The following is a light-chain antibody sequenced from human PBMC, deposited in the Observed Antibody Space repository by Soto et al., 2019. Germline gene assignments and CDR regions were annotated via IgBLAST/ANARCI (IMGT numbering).Light chain of an antibody. J-gene: IGLJ2*01. Sequence: QSVLTQPPSSSGTPGQRVTISCSGSTSNIGSNSVNWYQQFPGTAPKLLIYANNQRPSGVPDRFSGSKSGTSVSLAIGGLRSEDEADYYCGVWDDSLNAVIFGGGTKLTVL. CDR1: TSNIGSNS. V-gene: IGLV1-44*01. CDR3: GVWDDSLNAVI. CDR2: ANN.